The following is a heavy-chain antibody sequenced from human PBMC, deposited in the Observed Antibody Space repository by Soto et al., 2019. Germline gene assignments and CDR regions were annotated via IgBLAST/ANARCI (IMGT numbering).Heavy chain of an antibody. CDR1: GGSISSGSHS. Sequence: PSETLSLTCAVSGGSISSGSHSWSWIRQPPGKGLEWIGYISHSGSTYYNPSLKSRVTISVDRSKSQFSLKLSSVTAADTAVYYCARGGLLPDYWGQGTLVTVSS. CDR2: ISHSGST. CDR3: ARGGLLPDY. D-gene: IGHD6-19*01. V-gene: IGHV4-30-2*01. J-gene: IGHJ4*02.